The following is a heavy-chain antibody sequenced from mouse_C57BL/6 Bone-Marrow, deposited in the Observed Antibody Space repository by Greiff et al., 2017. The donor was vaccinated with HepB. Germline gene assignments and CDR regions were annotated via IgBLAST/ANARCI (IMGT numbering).Heavy chain of an antibody. CDR2: INPSNGGT. J-gene: IGHJ4*01. CDR1: GYTFTSYW. Sequence: VQLQQSGTELVKPGASVKLSCKASGYTFTSYWMHWVKQRPGQGLEWIGNINPSNGGTNYNEKFKSKATLTVDKSSSTAYMQLSSLTSEDSAVYYCARSYYGSSPYYAMDYWGQGPSVTVSS. D-gene: IGHD1-1*01. CDR3: ARSYYGSSPYYAMDY. V-gene: IGHV1-53*01.